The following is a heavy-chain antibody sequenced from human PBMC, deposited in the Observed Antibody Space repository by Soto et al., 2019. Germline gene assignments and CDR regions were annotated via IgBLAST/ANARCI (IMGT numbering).Heavy chain of an antibody. CDR2: LSNSGGTT. J-gene: IGHJ6*02. D-gene: IGHD3-10*01. Sequence: VQLLESGGGLVQPGGSLGLSCAGSGFTFANYAMSWVRQAPGKGLEWVSVLSNSGGTTYYADSVKGRFTISRDNFKNTLYLQLDSLRADDTAIYYCARFEGGASGTYGLDVWGPGTTVTGSS. CDR3: ARFEGGASGTYGLDV. V-gene: IGHV3-23*01. CDR1: GFTFANYA.